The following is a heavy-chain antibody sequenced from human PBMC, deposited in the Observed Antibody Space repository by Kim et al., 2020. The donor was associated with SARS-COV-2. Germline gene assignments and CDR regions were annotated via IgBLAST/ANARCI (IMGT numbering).Heavy chain of an antibody. CDR2: IHHSGTT. J-gene: IGHJ4*02. CDR1: GGSISSGGYS. CDR3: ARGSGFGYV. Sequence: SETLSLTCAVSGGSISSGGYSWSWFRQPPGKGLEWIGYIHHSGTTLYNPSLKSRVTISVDKSKNQFSLKLTSVTAADTAVYYCARGSGFGYVWGQGSLVTVSS. V-gene: IGHV4-30-2*01. D-gene: IGHD5-18*01.